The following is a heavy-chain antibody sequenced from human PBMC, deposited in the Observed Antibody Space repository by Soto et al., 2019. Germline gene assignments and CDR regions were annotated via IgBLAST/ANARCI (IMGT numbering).Heavy chain of an antibody. CDR1: GASITRRTYF. CDR3: GRLAEAATGHTDFAF. Sequence: QLQLPETGPGLVKPSETLSLTCTVSGASITRRTYFWGWIRQPPGKGLEFVGSIHSSGGTYYHPSLKSRVTVSVDLSNSHFSLSLKSLTATDTAVYYCGRLAEAATGHTDFAFWGQGTLCTVSS. D-gene: IGHD3-9*01. J-gene: IGHJ4*02. V-gene: IGHV4-39*02. CDR2: IHSSGGT.